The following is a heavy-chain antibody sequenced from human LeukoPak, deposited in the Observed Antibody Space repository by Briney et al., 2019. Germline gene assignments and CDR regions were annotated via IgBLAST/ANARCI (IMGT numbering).Heavy chain of an antibody. CDR2: IIPIFGTA. V-gene: IGHV1-69*13. CDR3: ARGGEIQLWLRGGYNWFDP. D-gene: IGHD5-18*01. CDR1: GGTFSSYA. J-gene: IGHJ5*02. Sequence: SVTVSFKASGGTFSSYAISWVRQAPGQGLEWMGGIIPIFGTANYAQKFQGRVTITADESTSTAYMELSSLRSENTAVYYCARGGEIQLWLRGGYNWFDPWGQGTLVTVSS.